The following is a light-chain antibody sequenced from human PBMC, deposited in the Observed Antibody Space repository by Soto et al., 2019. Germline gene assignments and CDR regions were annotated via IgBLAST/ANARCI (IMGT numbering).Light chain of an antibody. Sequence: DLQMTQSPPSVSASVGDRVTITCRASQDISNWLAWYQQKPGKAPKLLISTATTLQSGVPSRFSGSGSGTDFSLTISSLQPEDFATYFCQQANSFPHTFGQGTKLEI. V-gene: IGKV1-12*01. J-gene: IGKJ2*01. CDR3: QQANSFPHT. CDR1: QDISNW. CDR2: TAT.